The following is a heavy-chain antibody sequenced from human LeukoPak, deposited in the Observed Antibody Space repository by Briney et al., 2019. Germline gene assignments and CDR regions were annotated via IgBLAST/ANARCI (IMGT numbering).Heavy chain of an antibody. D-gene: IGHD3-22*01. CDR3: AKSGIASSGYYPRYYFDY. CDR1: GFTFSSYA. CDR2: ISGSGGST. Sequence: GGSLRLSCAASGFTFSSYAMSWVRQAPGKGLEWVSAISGSGGSTYYADSVKGRFTISRDNSKNTLYLQMNSLRAEDTAVYYCAKSGIASSGYYPRYYFDYWGQGTLVTVSS. J-gene: IGHJ4*02. V-gene: IGHV3-23*01.